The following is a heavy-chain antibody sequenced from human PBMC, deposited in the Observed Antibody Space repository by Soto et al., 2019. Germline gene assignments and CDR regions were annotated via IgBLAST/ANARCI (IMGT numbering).Heavy chain of an antibody. CDR2: ISGSGGST. CDR3: ATSSPVGLRFLEWLPQYFDY. J-gene: IGHJ4*02. D-gene: IGHD3-3*01. Sequence: GGSLRLSCAASGFTFSSYAMSWVRQAPGKGLEWVSAISGSGGSTYYADSVKGRFTISRDNSKNTLYLQMNSLRAEDTAVYYCATSSPVGLRFLEWLPQYFDYWGQGTLVTVSS. CDR1: GFTFSSYA. V-gene: IGHV3-23*01.